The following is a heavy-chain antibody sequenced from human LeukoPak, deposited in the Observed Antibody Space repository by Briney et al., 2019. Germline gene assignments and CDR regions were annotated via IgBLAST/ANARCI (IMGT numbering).Heavy chain of an antibody. CDR1: GYTFTGYY. J-gene: IGHJ4*02. Sequence: ALVKVSCKASGYTFTGYYMHWVRQAPGQGLEWMGWINPNSGGTNYAQKFQGWVTMTRDTSISTAYMELSRLRSDDTAVYYCARENSSSWSSLFDYWGQGTLVTVSS. D-gene: IGHD6-13*01. CDR2: INPNSGGT. V-gene: IGHV1-2*04. CDR3: ARENSSSWSSLFDY.